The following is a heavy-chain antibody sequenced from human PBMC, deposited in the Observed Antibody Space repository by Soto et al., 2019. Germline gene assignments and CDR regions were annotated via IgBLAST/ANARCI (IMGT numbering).Heavy chain of an antibody. V-gene: IGHV3-74*01. CDR3: ASSLLTPFDY. D-gene: IGHD7-27*01. Sequence: GGSLRLSCEASGLTFSSYSMFWVRQAPGKGLEWVSRINSDGGSTTYADSVKGRFTISRDNAKSTLYLQLNSLRVEDTAVYYRASSLLTPFDYWGQGTLVTVSS. CDR2: INSDGGST. J-gene: IGHJ4*02. CDR1: GLTFSSYS.